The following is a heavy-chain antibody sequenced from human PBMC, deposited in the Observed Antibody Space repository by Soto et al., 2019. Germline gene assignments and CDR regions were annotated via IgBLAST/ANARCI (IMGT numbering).Heavy chain of an antibody. Sequence: QVQLVQSGAEVKTPGSSVKVSCKASGGTFSSYTISWVRQAPGQGLEWMGRIIPILGTANYAQKFQGRVTITADKSTSTAYMELSSLRSEDTAVYYCARLIVAMISPDRDYWGQGTLVTVSS. CDR3: ARLIVAMISPDRDY. V-gene: IGHV1-69*08. J-gene: IGHJ4*02. CDR1: GGTFSSYT. CDR2: IIPILGTA. D-gene: IGHD5-12*01.